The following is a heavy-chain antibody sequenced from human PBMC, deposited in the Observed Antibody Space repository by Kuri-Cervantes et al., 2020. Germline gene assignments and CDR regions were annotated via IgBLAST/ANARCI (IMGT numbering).Heavy chain of an antibody. CDR3: ARYYALWKACDD. CDR2: IYYSGST. CDR1: GGSISGYY. J-gene: IGHJ4*02. Sequence: SETLSLTCTVSGGSISGYYWSWIRQPPGKGLECIGYIYYSGSTNYNPSLKSRVTISADTSKKQFSLKLSSVTAADTAVYYCARYYALWKACDDWGQGTLVTVSS. V-gene: IGHV4-59*01. D-gene: IGHD2/OR15-2a*01.